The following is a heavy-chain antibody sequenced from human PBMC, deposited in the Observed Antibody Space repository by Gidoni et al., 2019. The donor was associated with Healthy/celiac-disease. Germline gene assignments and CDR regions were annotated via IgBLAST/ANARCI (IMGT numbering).Heavy chain of an antibody. J-gene: IGHJ6*03. Sequence: QVQLQQWGAGLLKPSETLSLTCAVYGGSFSGYYWSWIRPPPGKGLEWIREINHSGSTNYNPSLKSRVTISVDTSKNQFSLKLSSVTAADTDVYCCARGRIVYYYYMDVWGKGTTVTVSS. CDR3: ARGRIVYYYYMDV. CDR2: INHSGST. D-gene: IGHD2-15*01. CDR1: GGSFSGYY. V-gene: IGHV4-34*01.